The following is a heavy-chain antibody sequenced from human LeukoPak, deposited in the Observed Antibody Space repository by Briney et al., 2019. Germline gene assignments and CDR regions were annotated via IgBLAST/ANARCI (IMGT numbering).Heavy chain of an antibody. D-gene: IGHD6-19*01. CDR3: ARATSYRGWLGH. V-gene: IGHV4-59*01. CDR1: GFTFDDYG. CDR2: IYYSGST. J-gene: IGHJ4*02. Sequence: GSLRLSCAASGFTFDDYGMSWVRQVPGKGLEWIGYIYYSGSTNYNPSLKSRVTISVDTSKNQFSLKLSSVTAADTAVYYCARATSYRGWLGHWGQGTLVTVST.